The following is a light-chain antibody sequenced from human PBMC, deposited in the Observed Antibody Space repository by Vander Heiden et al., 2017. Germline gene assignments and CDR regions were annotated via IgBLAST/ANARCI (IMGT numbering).Light chain of an antibody. CDR1: QSISSY. J-gene: IGKJ1*01. V-gene: IGKV1-39*01. CDR3: QQSYSTLVT. CDR2: AAS. Sequence: DLRLTQSPSSLSASVGDRVTITCRASQSISSYLNWYQQKPGKAPKLLIYAASSLQSGVPSRFSGSGSGTDFTLTTSSLQPEDFATYYCQQSYSTLVTFGQGTKVEIK.